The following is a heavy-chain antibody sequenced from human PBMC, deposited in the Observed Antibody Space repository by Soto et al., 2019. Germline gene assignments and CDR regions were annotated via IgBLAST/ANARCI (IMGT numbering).Heavy chain of an antibody. V-gene: IGHV4-38-2*01. CDR1: GYSISSGYY. CDR2: IYHGGST. J-gene: IGHJ5*02. Sequence: QVQLQESGPGLVKASETLSLTCAVSGYSISSGYYWGWLRQPPGKGLEWIGRIYHGGSTYYNPSLNSRVTLSIDMTNNHVSRILNSVTAADTAVYYCARVGPWVPYYYDSSPYTFENWFDPWGQGTLVTVSS. CDR3: ARVGPWVPYYYDSSPYTFENWFDP. D-gene: IGHD3-22*01.